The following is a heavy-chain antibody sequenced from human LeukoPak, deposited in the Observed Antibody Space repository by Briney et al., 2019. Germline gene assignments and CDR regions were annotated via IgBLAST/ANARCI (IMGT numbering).Heavy chain of an antibody. CDR2: IFPSGGEI. V-gene: IGHV3-23*01. J-gene: IGHJ4*02. CDR1: GFTFSTFA. D-gene: IGHD2-8*02. Sequence: GGSLRLSCAASGFTFSTFAMIWVRQPPGRVLEWVSSIFPSGGEIHYADSVRGRFTISRDNSKSTLSLQMNSLRAEDTAIYYCATYRQVLLPFESWGQGTLVTVSS. CDR3: ATYRQVLLPFES.